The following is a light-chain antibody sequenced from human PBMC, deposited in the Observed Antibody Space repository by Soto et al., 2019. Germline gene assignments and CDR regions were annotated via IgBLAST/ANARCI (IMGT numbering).Light chain of an antibody. CDR2: DVT. CDR1: TIDLGAYKF. V-gene: IGLV2-14*01. CDR3: SSSIGTDTDLV. J-gene: IGLJ2*01. Sequence: QSALTQPASVSGSPGQSITISCTGTTIDLGAYKFVSWYQQHPGKAPRLMIYDVTNRPSGVSDRFSASKSGNTASLTISGLQAEDEADYFCSSSIGTDTDLVFGGGTKLTVL.